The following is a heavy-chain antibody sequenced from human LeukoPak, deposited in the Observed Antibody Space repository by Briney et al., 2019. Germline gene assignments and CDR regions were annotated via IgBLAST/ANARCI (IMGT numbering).Heavy chain of an antibody. CDR3: ARDAWFGAGRTFAY. J-gene: IGHJ4*02. D-gene: IGHD3-10*01. V-gene: IGHV4-61*02. CDR2: IYTSGST. CDR1: GDSISSGSYY. Sequence: SQTLSLTCSVSGDSISSGSYYWSWIRQPAGEGLEWIGRIYTSGSTNYIPSLKSRLTISVDTSKNQFSLRLSSVTAADTAVYYCARDAWFGAGRTFAYWGQGTLVTVSS.